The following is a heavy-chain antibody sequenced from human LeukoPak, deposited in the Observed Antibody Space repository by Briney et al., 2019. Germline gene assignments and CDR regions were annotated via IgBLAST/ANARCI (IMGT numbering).Heavy chain of an antibody. Sequence: GDCLKISCKGSGYSINNYWIGWVRQMPGKGLEWIGIIYPADSDIRYSPSFQGQVTISADKSISTAYLQWSSLKASDTAMYYCARQEYCSGGSCYTWFDPWGQGTLVTVSS. J-gene: IGHJ5*02. CDR2: IYPADSDI. D-gene: IGHD2-15*01. CDR3: ARQEYCSGGSCYTWFDP. V-gene: IGHV5-51*01. CDR1: GYSINNYW.